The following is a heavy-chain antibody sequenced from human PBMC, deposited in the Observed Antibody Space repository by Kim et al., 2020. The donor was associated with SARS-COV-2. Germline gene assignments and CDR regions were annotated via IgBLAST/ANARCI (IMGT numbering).Heavy chain of an antibody. CDR3: ATFREGSGSYPTPRY. D-gene: IGHD3-10*01. J-gene: IGHJ4*02. Sequence: SVKVSCKASGGTFSSYAISWVRQAPGQGLEWMGRIIPILGIANYAQKFQGRVTITADKSTSTAYMELSSLRSEDMAVYYCATFREGSGSYPTPRYWGQGTLVTVSS. V-gene: IGHV1-69*04. CDR2: IIPILGIA. CDR1: GGTFSSYA.